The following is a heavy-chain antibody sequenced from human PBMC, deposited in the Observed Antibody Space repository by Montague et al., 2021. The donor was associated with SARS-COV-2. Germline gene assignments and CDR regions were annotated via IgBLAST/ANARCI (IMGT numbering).Heavy chain of an antibody. CDR3: ARSYDILTGYQSQALDY. Sequence: SLRLSCAASGFTFSSYEMNWVRQAPGKGLEWVSYISSSGSTIYYADSVKGRFTISRDNAKNSLYLQMNSLRAEDTAVYYCARSYDILTGYQSQALDYWGQGTPVTVSS. J-gene: IGHJ4*02. D-gene: IGHD3-9*01. V-gene: IGHV3-48*03. CDR1: GFTFSSYE. CDR2: ISSSGSTI.